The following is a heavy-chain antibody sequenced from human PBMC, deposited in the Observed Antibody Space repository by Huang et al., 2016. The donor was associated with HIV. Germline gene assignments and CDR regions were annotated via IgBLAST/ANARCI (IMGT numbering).Heavy chain of an antibody. J-gene: IGHJ3*02. CDR2: ISYDGISK. D-gene: IGHD3-22*01. CDR3: TKGHYYDTNGYVAFDI. CDR1: RFTLSKFA. V-gene: IGHV3-30*18. Sequence: QVQLVESGGGGVRPGRSLRLSWAASRFTLSKFAMHWVRQAPGKGLEWMAVISYDGISKHYADSVTGRLTISRDNSNNTLYLQMNSLTVEDTAVYYCTKGHYYDTNGYVAFDIWGQGTMVTVSS.